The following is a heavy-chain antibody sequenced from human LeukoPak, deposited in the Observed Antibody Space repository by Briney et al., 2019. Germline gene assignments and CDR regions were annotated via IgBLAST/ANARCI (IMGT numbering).Heavy chain of an antibody. V-gene: IGHV1-69*04. J-gene: IGHJ6*02. CDR1: GGTFSSYA. CDR3: ARAPQYYDFWSGYWSQPHGMDV. D-gene: IGHD3-3*01. Sequence: SVKVSCKASGGTFSSYAISWVRQAPGQGLEWMGRIIPILGIANYAQKFQGRVTITADKSTSTAYMELSSLRSEDTAVYYCARAPQYYDFWSGYWSQPHGMDVWGQGTTVTVSS. CDR2: IIPILGIA.